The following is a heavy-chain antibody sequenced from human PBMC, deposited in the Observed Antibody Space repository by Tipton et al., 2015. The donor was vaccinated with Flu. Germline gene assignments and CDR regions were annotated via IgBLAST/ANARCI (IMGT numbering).Heavy chain of an antibody. V-gene: IGHV4-4*07. Sequence: LRLSCSVSGGSINSYYWSWIRQPAGKGLEWIGRIYMGGRTNYNPSLKSRVTMSLDLFKNQISLRLSSVTAADTAVYYCARRDFSNYVSDPKNWFDRWGQGTLVTVSS. CDR2: IYMGGRT. CDR1: GGSINSYY. D-gene: IGHD4-11*01. CDR3: ARRDFSNYVSDPKNWFDR. J-gene: IGHJ5*02.